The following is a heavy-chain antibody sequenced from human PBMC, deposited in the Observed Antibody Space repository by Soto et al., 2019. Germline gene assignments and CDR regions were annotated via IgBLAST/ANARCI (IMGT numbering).Heavy chain of an antibody. J-gene: IGHJ6*02. Sequence: PSETLSLTCTVSGGSVSSGSYYWSWIRQPPGKGLEWIGYIYYSGSTNYNPSLKSRVTISVDTSKNQFSLKLSSVTAADTAVYYCARDLYMGSYYVESYYYGMDVWGQGTTVTVSS. CDR2: IYYSGST. D-gene: IGHD1-26*01. V-gene: IGHV4-61*01. CDR3: ARDLYMGSYYVESYYYGMDV. CDR1: GGSVSSGSYY.